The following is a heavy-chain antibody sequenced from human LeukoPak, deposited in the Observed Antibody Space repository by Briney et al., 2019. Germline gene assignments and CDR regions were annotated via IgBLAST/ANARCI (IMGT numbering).Heavy chain of an antibody. V-gene: IGHV4-31*03. Sequence: SQTLSLTCTVSGGSISNGGYYWSWIRQHPGKGLEWIGYIYYSGSTYYNPSLKSRVTISVDTSKNQFSLKLSSVTAADTAVYYCARADYGSGSYYIGFDYWGQGTLVTVSS. D-gene: IGHD3-10*01. CDR2: IYYSGST. J-gene: IGHJ4*02. CDR1: GGSISNGGYY. CDR3: ARADYGSGSYYIGFDY.